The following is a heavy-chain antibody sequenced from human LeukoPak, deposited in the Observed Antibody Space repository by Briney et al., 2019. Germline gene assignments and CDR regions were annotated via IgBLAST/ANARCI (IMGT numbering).Heavy chain of an antibody. CDR1: GGSISSSRSY. J-gene: IGHJ4*02. CDR2: IYYIGST. V-gene: IGHV4-39*07. Sequence: SETLSLTCTVSGGSISSSRSYWGWVRQPPGKGLEWIGSIYYIGSTHYNPSLKRRVTISVDTSKNQFSLKLSSVTAADTALYFCARDDTYFYDSSGHGFDFWGQGTLVTVSS. CDR3: ARDDTYFYDSSGHGFDF. D-gene: IGHD3-22*01.